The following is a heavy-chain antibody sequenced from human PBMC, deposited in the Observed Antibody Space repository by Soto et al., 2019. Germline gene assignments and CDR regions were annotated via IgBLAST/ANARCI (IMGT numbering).Heavy chain of an antibody. CDR1: GDSINNSY. D-gene: IGHD6-13*01. Sequence: PSETLSLTCAVSGDSINNSYWSWIRQPPGKRLEWIGNIFYTGTTTYNPSLESRVTMSVDTSKNQFSLKLNSVDAADTAVHYCAKYRRTEAEGFTPDYWGRGILVTVSS. V-gene: IGHV4-59*01. CDR3: AKYRRTEAEGFTPDY. CDR2: IFYTGTT. J-gene: IGHJ4*02.